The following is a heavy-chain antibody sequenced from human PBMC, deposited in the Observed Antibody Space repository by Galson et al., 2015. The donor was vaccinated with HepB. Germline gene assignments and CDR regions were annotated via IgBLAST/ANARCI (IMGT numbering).Heavy chain of an antibody. D-gene: IGHD6-19*01. Sequence: SLRLSCAASGFTVSTNYMTWVRQAPGKGLEWVSVINSGGSTYYADSVKGRFIISRDNSKNTVYPQMNSLRAEDTAVYYCARGQVAVYFDYWGQGTLVTVSS. CDR2: INSGGST. CDR3: ARGQVAVYFDY. CDR1: GFTVSTNY. V-gene: IGHV3-66*01. J-gene: IGHJ4*02.